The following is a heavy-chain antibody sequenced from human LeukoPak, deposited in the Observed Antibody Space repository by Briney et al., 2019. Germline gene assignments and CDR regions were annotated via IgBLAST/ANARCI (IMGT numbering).Heavy chain of an antibody. Sequence: QPGRSLRFSCTASGFTFGDYAMSWFRQAPGKGLEWVGFIRSKAYGGTTEYAASVKGRSTISRDDSKSIAYLQMNSLKTEDTAVYYCTRASGGGDPFDYWGQGTLVTVSS. V-gene: IGHV3-49*03. CDR1: GFTFGDYA. D-gene: IGHD2-21*02. CDR3: TRASGGGDPFDY. CDR2: IRSKAYGGTT. J-gene: IGHJ4*02.